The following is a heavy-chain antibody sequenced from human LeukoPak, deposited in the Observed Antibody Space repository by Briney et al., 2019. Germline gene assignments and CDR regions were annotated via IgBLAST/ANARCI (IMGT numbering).Heavy chain of an antibody. D-gene: IGHD3-22*01. CDR2: ISSSSSYI. CDR1: GFTFSSYS. V-gene: IGHV3-21*01. Sequence: PGGSLRLSCAASGFTFSSYSMNWVRQAPGKGLEWVSSISSSSSYIYYADSVKGRFTISRDNAKNSLYLQMNSLRAEDTAVYYCVRDLTYYYDSSGYSVIDYWGQGTLVTVSS. CDR3: VRDLTYYYDSSGYSVIDY. J-gene: IGHJ4*02.